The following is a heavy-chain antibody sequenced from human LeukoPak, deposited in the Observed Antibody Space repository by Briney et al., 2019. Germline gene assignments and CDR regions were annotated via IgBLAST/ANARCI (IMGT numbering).Heavy chain of an antibody. D-gene: IGHD6-19*01. CDR3: ARDSAVAGFYYYYYMDV. CDR2: IKQDGNEK. V-gene: IGHV3-7*01. Sequence: GGSLRLSCAASGFTFRTYWMSWVRQAPGKGLEWVANIKQDGNEKYYVDSVKGRFTISRDNAKNSLDLQMNSLRAEDTAVYYCARDSAVAGFYYYYYMDVWGKGTTVTISS. J-gene: IGHJ6*03. CDR1: GFTFRTYW.